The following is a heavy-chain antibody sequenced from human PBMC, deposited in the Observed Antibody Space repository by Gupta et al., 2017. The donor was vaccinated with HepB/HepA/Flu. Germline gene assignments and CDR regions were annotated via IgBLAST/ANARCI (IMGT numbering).Heavy chain of an antibody. Sequence: QEQLVESGGGVVQPGRSLRLSCAASGFTFNTYGMHWVRQAPGKGLEWVAVISYEGSNKFYADSVKGRFTISRDNSKNTLYLQMNSLRPEDTAVYYCAKGPNQNYYDSDGYEYFQNWGQGTLVTVSS. D-gene: IGHD3-22*01. CDR1: GFTFNTYG. J-gene: IGHJ1*01. CDR2: ISYEGSNK. CDR3: AKGPNQNYYDSDGYEYFQN. V-gene: IGHV3-30*18.